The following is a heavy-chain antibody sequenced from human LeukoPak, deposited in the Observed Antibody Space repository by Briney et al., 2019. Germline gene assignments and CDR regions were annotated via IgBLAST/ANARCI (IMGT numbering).Heavy chain of an antibody. V-gene: IGHV3-48*01. J-gene: IGHJ4*02. Sequence: GGSLRLSCAASGFTFNNYNINWVRQAPGKGLEWVSYISSGSTTIYYADSVKGRFTISRDNSKNTLYLQMNSLRAEDTAVYYCAKAGYCSGGSCYSFDYWGQGTLVTVSS. D-gene: IGHD2-15*01. CDR1: GFTFNNYN. CDR2: ISSGSTTI. CDR3: AKAGYCSGGSCYSFDY.